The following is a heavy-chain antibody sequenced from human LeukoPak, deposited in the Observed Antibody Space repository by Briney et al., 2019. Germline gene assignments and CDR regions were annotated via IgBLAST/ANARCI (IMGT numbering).Heavy chain of an antibody. CDR3: AKDTRCGSAHYYYYYMDV. CDR1: GFTFDDYA. Sequence: GGSLRLSRAASGFTFDDYAMHWVLQAPGKGLEWVSGISWNSGSIGYADSVKGRFTISRDNAKNSLYLQMNSLRAEDTALYYCAKDTRCGSAHYYYYYMDVWGKGTTVTVSS. CDR2: ISWNSGSI. V-gene: IGHV3-9*01. J-gene: IGHJ6*03. D-gene: IGHD2-21*01.